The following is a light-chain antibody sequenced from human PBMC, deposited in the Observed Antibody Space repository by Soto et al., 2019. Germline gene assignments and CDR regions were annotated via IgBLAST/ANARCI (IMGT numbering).Light chain of an antibody. CDR1: QGISNY. J-gene: IGKJ3*01. Sequence: DIQMTQSPSSLSASVGDRVTITCRASQGISNYLAWYQQKPGKAPKLLINDASNLETGVPSRFSGSGSGTDFTFTISSLQPEDIATYYCQHYDNLVTFGPGTKVDIK. CDR2: DAS. V-gene: IGKV1-33*01. CDR3: QHYDNLVT.